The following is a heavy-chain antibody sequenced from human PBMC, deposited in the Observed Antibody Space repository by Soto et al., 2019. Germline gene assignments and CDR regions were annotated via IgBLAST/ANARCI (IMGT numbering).Heavy chain of an antibody. CDR1: GFTFEDYA. CDR2: ISWNSGSI. V-gene: IGHV3-9*01. J-gene: IGHJ6*02. D-gene: IGHD2-15*01. CDR3: AKGHCSGGSCYRQPYYYGMDV. Sequence: GGFMRLSCAASGFTFEDYAMHWVRKDTGKGLEWVSGISWNSGSIGYADSVKGRFTISRDNAKNSLYLQMNSLRAEDTALYYCAKGHCSGGSCYRQPYYYGMDVWGQGTTVTAP.